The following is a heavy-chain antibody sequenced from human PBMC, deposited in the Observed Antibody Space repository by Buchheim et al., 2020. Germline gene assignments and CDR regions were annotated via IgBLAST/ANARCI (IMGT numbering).Heavy chain of an antibody. Sequence: EVQLLESGGGLVQTGGSLRLSCAASEFTSRRYWVHWVRQAPGKGLVWVSRINPEGSTTTYADSVKGRFTIARDDGTNEVYLQMNSLRAEDTALYYCAGAPDCGGGSCYGYHYYGLDVWGQG. V-gene: IGHV3-74*01. CDR3: AGAPDCGGGSCYGYHYYGLDV. D-gene: IGHD2-15*01. J-gene: IGHJ6*02. CDR2: INPEGSTT. CDR1: EFTSRRYW.